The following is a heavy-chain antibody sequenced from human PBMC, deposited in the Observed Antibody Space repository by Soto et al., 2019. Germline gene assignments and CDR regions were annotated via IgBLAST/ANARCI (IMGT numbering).Heavy chain of an antibody. Sequence: PSEALSLTCTVSGGSISSSTYYWGWIRQPPGKGLEWIGSMYSGGNTYYNPSLKSRVTVSVDTSKNHFSLKLTSVTAADTAMYYCASQPYDSTGYYYGARGQGTLVTVSS. V-gene: IGHV4-39*02. CDR2: MYSGGNT. CDR3: ASQPYDSTGYYYGA. J-gene: IGHJ4*02. D-gene: IGHD3-22*01. CDR1: GGSISSSTYY.